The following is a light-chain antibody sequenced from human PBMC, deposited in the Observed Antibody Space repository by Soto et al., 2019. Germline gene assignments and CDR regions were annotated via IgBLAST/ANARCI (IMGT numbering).Light chain of an antibody. CDR3: SSYAGSNNSYV. J-gene: IGLJ1*01. Sequence: QSVRTQPASGSGAPGESVTISCTGTSSDVGGYNYVSWYQQHPGKAPKLMIYEVSKRPSGVPDRFSGSKSGNTASLTVSGLQAEDEAEYYCSSYAGSNNSYVFGTGTKVTVL. CDR1: SSDVGGYNY. CDR2: EVS. V-gene: IGLV2-8*01.